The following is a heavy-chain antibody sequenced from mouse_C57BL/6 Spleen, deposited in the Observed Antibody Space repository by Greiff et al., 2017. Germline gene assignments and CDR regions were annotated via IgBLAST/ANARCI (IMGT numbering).Heavy chain of an antibody. J-gene: IGHJ1*03. CDR2: INPSNGGT. CDR1: GYTFTSYW. Sequence: QVQLQQPGTELVKPGASVKLSCKASGYTFTSYWMHWVKQRPGQGLEWIGNINPSNGGTNYNEKFKSKATLTVDTSSSTAYMQLSSLTSEDSAVYYCARANYYGSSYWYFEGWGTGTTVTVSS. D-gene: IGHD1-1*01. CDR3: ARANYYGSSYWYFEG. V-gene: IGHV1-53*01.